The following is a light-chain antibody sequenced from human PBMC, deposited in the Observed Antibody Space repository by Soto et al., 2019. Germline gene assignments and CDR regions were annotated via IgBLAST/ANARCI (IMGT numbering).Light chain of an antibody. Sequence: IVLTQSPGTLSLSPGERATLSCRASQSVSSSYLAWYQQKPSQAPRLLIYGASSRATGIPDRFSGSGSGTDFTLTISRLEPEDFAVYYCQQYDSPPKTFGQGTKVDIK. J-gene: IGKJ1*01. CDR3: QQYDSPPKT. V-gene: IGKV3-20*01. CDR1: QSVSSSY. CDR2: GAS.